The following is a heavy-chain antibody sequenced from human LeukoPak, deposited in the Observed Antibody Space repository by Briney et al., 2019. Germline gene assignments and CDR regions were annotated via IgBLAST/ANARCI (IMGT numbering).Heavy chain of an antibody. D-gene: IGHD3-22*01. Sequence: PSETLSLTCAVYGGSFSGYYWSWIRQPPGKGLEWIGEINHSGSTNYKPSLKSRVTISVDTSKNQFSLKLSSVTAADTAVYYCARGPTDYYDSSGYYYNYYYYGMDVWGQGTTVTVSS. CDR3: ARGPTDYYDSSGYYYNYYYYGMDV. J-gene: IGHJ6*02. V-gene: IGHV4-34*01. CDR2: INHSGST. CDR1: GGSFSGYY.